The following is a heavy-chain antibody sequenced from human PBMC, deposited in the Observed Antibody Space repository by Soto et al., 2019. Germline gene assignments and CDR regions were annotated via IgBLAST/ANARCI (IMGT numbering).Heavy chain of an antibody. J-gene: IGHJ6*02. CDR2: IFYRGST. CDR3: ACIFSGGYSYGFNYYGMDV. Sequence: QLQLQESGPGLVKPSETLSLTCTVSGGSISSSSYYWGWIRQPPGKGLEWIGSIFYRGSTYYNPSLKSRVTISVDTSKNQFSLKLSSVTAADTAVYYCACIFSGGYSYGFNYYGMDVWGQGTTVTVSS. V-gene: IGHV4-39*01. D-gene: IGHD5-18*01. CDR1: GGSISSSSYY.